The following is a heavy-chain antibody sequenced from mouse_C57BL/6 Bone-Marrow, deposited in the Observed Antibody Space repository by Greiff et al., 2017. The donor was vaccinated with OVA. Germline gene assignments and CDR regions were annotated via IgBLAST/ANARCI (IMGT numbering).Heavy chain of an antibody. CDR1: GFTFSSYG. V-gene: IGHV5-6*02. CDR3: ARRRGV. Sequence: EVKLMESGGDLVKPGGSLKLSCAASGFTFSSYGMSWVRQTPDKRLEWVATISSGGSYTYYPDSVKGRFTIARDNAKNTLYLQMSSLKSEDTAMYYCARRRGVWGTGTTVTVSS. CDR2: ISSGGSYT. J-gene: IGHJ1*03.